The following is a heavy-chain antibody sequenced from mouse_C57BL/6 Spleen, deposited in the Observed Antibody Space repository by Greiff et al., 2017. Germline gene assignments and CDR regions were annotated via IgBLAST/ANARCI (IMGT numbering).Heavy chain of an antibody. Sequence: VKLQQSGAELVKPGASVKLSCTASGFNIKDYYMHWVKQRTEQGLEWIGRIDPEDGETTYAPKFQGKATITAATSSNTAYLQLSSLTSEDTAVYYCARSVGSRYFDYWGQGTTLTVSS. CDR1: GFNIKDYY. J-gene: IGHJ2*01. CDR3: ARSVGSRYFDY. CDR2: IDPEDGET. V-gene: IGHV14-2*01.